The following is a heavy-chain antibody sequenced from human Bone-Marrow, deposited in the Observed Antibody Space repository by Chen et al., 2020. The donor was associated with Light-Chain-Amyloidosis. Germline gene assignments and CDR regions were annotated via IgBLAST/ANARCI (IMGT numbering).Heavy chain of an antibody. CDR1: RLTFNHYG. J-gene: IGHJ6*02. D-gene: IGHD6-13*01. Sequence: EIPLVESGGGPLRPEGSLRHSCQATRLTFNHYGMQWVRQAPGKGLEWVSSITGGGTSINYADSVRGRFTISGDNARNSLYLQMNSLRAEDTAVYYCARSPYSTVAPHYYGMDLWGQGITVTVSS. CDR3: ARSPYSTVAPHYYGMDL. CDR2: ITGGGTSI. V-gene: IGHV3-21*01.